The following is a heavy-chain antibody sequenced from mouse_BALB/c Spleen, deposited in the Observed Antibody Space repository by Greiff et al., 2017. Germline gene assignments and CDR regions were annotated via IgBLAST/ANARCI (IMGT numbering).Heavy chain of an antibody. CDR3: ARGAYYRYDDWFAY. CDR2: IYPGSGST. V-gene: IGHV1-55*01. J-gene: IGHJ3*01. CDR1: GYNFTSYW. D-gene: IGHD2-14*01. Sequence: QVQLQQPGAELVKPGTSVKLSCKASGYNFTSYWINWVKLRPGQGLEWIGDIYPGSGSTNYNEKFKSKATLTVDTSSSTAYMQLSSLASEDSALYYCARGAYYRYDDWFAYWGQGTLVTVSA.